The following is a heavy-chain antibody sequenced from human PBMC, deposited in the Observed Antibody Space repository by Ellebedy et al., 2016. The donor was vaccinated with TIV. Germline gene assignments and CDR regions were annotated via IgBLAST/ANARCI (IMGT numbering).Heavy chain of an antibody. CDR3: ARLRFGEFPDY. CDR2: IYPGYSTI. CDR1: GYSFTNQW. V-gene: IGHV5-51*01. D-gene: IGHD3-10*01. Sequence: PGGSLRLSCKASGYSFTNQWIGWVRQVPGKGLEWMAVIYPGYSTINYSPSFQGQVTISADKSISTAYLQWTSLKASDTAMFYCARLRFGEFPDYWGQGALVTVSS. J-gene: IGHJ4*02.